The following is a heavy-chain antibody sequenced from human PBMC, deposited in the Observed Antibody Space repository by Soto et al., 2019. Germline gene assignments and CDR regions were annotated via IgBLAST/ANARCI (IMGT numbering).Heavy chain of an antibody. J-gene: IGHJ4*01. V-gene: IGHV4-30-2*01. D-gene: IGHD5-12*01. CDR3: ATLPHYDGPNAGF. CDR2: MYHSGST. Sequence: SQPLSLTNTVADGTIRDGGYPWSRIRKPPGKGLEWIGYMYHSGSTYYNPSLKSRVTISIDRSKNQFSLKLSSVTAADTAVYYCATLPHYDGPNAGFWGHGILVTGSS. CDR1: DGTIRDGGYP.